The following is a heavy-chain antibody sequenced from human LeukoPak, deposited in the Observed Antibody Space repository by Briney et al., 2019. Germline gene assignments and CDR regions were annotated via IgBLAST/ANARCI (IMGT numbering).Heavy chain of an antibody. CDR3: ASIYGDHAVDF. Sequence: GGSLRLSCAASGFTFSTYSMNWVRQAPGKGQEWVSSISSGSSYISYADSVKGRFTVSRDNAKNSLYLQMNSPRAEDTAVYYCASIYGDHAVDFWGQGTLVTVSS. V-gene: IGHV3-21*01. D-gene: IGHD4-17*01. J-gene: IGHJ4*02. CDR1: GFTFSTYS. CDR2: ISSGSSYI.